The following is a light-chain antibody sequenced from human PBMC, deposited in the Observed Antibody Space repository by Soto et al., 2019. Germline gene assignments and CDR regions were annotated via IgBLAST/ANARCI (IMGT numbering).Light chain of an antibody. CDR2: NNN. CDR1: SSNIGAGYD. Sequence: QPVLTQPPSVSGAPGQRVTISCTGSSSNIGAGYDVHWYQQVPGAAPKVLIYNNNNRPSGVPDRFSGSKSGTSASLAITGLQSEDEADYYCQSYDSSLSGPWVFGGGTKLTVL. CDR3: QSYDSSLSGPWV. V-gene: IGLV1-40*01. J-gene: IGLJ3*02.